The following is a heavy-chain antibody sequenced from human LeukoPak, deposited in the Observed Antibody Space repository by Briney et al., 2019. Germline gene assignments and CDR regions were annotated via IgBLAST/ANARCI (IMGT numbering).Heavy chain of an antibody. V-gene: IGHV4-61*02. CDR2: IYTTGST. CDR3: ARDLPYYDFWSGPSENAFDI. CDR1: GGSINSSRYY. Sequence: SETLSLTCTVSGGSINSSRYYWSWIRQPAGKGLEWIGRIYTTGSTNYNPSLKSRVTISVDTSKNQFSLKLSSVTAADTAVYYCARDLPYYDFWSGPSENAFDIWGQGTMVTVSS. J-gene: IGHJ3*02. D-gene: IGHD3-3*01.